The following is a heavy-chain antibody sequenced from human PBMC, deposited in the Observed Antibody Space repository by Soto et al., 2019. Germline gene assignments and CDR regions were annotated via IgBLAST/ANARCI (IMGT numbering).Heavy chain of an antibody. CDR1: GYTFTSYY. V-gene: IGHV1-46*01. J-gene: IGHJ4*02. Sequence: ASVKVSCKASGYTFTSYYMHWVRQAPGQGLEWMGIINPSGGSTSYAQKFQGRVTMTRDTSTSTVYMQLNSLRAEDTAVYYCARDKRDLRFLEWSYYFDYWGQGTLVTVSS. CDR3: ARDKRDLRFLEWSYYFDY. CDR2: INPSGGST. D-gene: IGHD3-3*01.